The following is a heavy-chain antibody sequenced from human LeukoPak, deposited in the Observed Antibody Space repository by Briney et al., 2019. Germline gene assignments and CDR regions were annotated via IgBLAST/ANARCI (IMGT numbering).Heavy chain of an antibody. CDR1: GYTFTGYY. CDR2: INPNSGGT. J-gene: IGHJ4*02. D-gene: IGHD6-19*01. V-gene: IGHV1-2*02. CDR3: ATIGSSGWYPVGY. Sequence: ASVKVSCKASGYTFTGYYMHWVRQAPGQGLEWMGWINPNSGGTNYAQKFQGRVTMTEDTSTDTAYMELSSLRSEDTAVYYCATIGSSGWYPVGYWGQGTLVTVSP.